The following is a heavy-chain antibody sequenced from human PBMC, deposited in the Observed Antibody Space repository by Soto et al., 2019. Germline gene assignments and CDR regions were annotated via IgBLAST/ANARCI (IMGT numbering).Heavy chain of an antibody. CDR3: AKVALGIAVAGTGNYFDY. V-gene: IGHV3-30*18. D-gene: IGHD6-19*01. CDR1: GFTFSSYG. CDR2: ISYDGSNK. J-gene: IGHJ4*02. Sequence: PGGSLRLSCAASGFTFSSYGMHWVRQAPGKGLEWVAVISYDGSNKYYADSVKGRFTISRDNSKNTLYLQMNSLRAEDTAVYYWAKVALGIAVAGTGNYFDYWGQGTLVTVSS.